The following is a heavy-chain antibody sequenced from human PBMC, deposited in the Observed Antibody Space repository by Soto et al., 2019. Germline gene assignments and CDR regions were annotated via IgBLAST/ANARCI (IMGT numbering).Heavy chain of an antibody. J-gene: IGHJ4*02. CDR3: ARGSIPAASYFDS. D-gene: IGHD2-2*01. Sequence: QVQLVQSGAEVKKPGSSVKVSRQASGGTFRTHAISWVRQAPGQGLEWMGGIIPMFGTANYAPKFQGTVTITADESTNTAYMELRSLRSEDTAVYYCARGSIPAASYFDSWGQGTPVTVSS. CDR1: GGTFRTHA. V-gene: IGHV1-69*01. CDR2: IIPMFGTA.